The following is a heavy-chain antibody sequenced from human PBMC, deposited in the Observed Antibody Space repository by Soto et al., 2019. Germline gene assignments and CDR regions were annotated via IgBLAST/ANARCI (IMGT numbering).Heavy chain of an antibody. CDR3: ARVQMATLYFDD. D-gene: IGHD5-12*01. J-gene: IGHJ4*02. V-gene: IGHV4-59*01. Sequence: SETLSLTCTVSSGSITGYYWSWVRQPPGKGLEWIGYIYYSGTHNYNPSLSSRLTISVDTSKNLFSLKLNSVTAADTAVYYCARVQMATLYFDDWGQGTMVTVS. CDR1: SGSITGYY. CDR2: IYYSGTH.